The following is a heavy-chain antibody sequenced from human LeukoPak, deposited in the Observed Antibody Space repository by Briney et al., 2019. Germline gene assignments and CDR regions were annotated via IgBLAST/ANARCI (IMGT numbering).Heavy chain of an antibody. CDR2: INPNSGGT. CDR3: ARDRVVVPAAFDY. V-gene: IGHV1-2*02. Sequence: ASVKVSCKASGYIFTGYYMHWVRQAPGQGLEWMGWINPNSGGTNYAQKFQGRVTMTRDTSISTAYMELSRLRSDDTAVYYCARDRVVVPAAFDYWGQGTLVTVSS. D-gene: IGHD2-2*01. CDR1: GYIFTGYY. J-gene: IGHJ4*02.